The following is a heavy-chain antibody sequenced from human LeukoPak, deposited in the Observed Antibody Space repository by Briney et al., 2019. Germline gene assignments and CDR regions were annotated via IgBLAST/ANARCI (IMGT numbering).Heavy chain of an antibody. CDR1: GYSFTSYW. CDR2: IYPGDSDT. D-gene: IGHD3-22*01. Sequence: AGESQEISCKGSGYSFTSYWIGWVRQMPGKGLEWMGIIYPGDSDTRYSPSFQGQVTISADKSISTAYLQWSILKASDTAMYYCARGLLEYDSSGYYFYYFDYWGQGTLVTVSS. V-gene: IGHV5-51*01. J-gene: IGHJ4*02. CDR3: ARGLLEYDSSGYYFYYFDY.